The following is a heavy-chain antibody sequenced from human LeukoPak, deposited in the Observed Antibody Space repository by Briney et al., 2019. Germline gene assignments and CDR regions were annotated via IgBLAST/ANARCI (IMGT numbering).Heavy chain of an antibody. CDR3: ARGPNYVWGSYRYFDY. Sequence: LRLSCAASGFTFSSYSMNWVRQPPGKGLEWLGYIYYDGSTYYNPSLKSRVTISVDTSKNQFSVKLNSVTAADTAVYYCARGPNYVWGSYRYFDYWGQGTLVTVSS. D-gene: IGHD3-16*02. J-gene: IGHJ4*02. CDR2: IYYDGST. V-gene: IGHV4-30-2*05. CDR1: GFTFSSYS.